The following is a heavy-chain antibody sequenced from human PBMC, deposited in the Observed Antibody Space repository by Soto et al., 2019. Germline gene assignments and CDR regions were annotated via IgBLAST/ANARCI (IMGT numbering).Heavy chain of an antibody. Sequence: GGSLRLSCAASGFTFSSYAMHWVRQAPGKGLEWVAVISYDGSNKYYADSVKGRFTISRDNSKNTLYLQMNSLRAEDTAVYYCASPPLSATIHYYYYYGMDVWGQGTTVTVSS. CDR3: ASPPLSATIHYYYYYGMDV. CDR1: GFTFSSYA. CDR2: ISYDGSNK. D-gene: IGHD5-12*01. J-gene: IGHJ6*02. V-gene: IGHV3-30-3*01.